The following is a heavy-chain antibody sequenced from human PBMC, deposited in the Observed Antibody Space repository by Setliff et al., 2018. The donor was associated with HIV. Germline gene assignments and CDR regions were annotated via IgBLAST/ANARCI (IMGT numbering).Heavy chain of an antibody. CDR2: VNRDGGA. CDR3: ARGWVRGPIISPGTYFSYGLDV. Sequence: PSETLSLTCTVYGGSLTGYFWTWIRQSPGKGLEWVGQVNRDGGAPYNPSLRSRITISVDTSKNQFSLKLTSMTAADTAVYYCARGWVRGPIISPGTYFSYGLDVWGQGTPVTVSS. V-gene: IGHV4-34*01. J-gene: IGHJ6*02. CDR1: GGSLTGYF. D-gene: IGHD3-10*01.